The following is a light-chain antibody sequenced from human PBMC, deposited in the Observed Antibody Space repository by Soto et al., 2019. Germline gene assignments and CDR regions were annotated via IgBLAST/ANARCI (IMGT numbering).Light chain of an antibody. J-gene: IGKJ1*01. V-gene: IGKV3-20*01. CDR2: GAS. Sequence: EIVLTQSPGTLSLSPGERATLSCRASQSVSNKLAWYRQTPGQAPRLLISGASTRATDTPARFSGSGSGTDFTLTISRVEPADFAVYYCQQYGSSFATFGKGTQV. CDR1: QSVSNK. CDR3: QQYGSSFAT.